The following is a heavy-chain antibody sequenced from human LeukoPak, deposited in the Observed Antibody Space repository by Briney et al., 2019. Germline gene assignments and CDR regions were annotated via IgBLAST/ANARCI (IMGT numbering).Heavy chain of an antibody. Sequence: PGGSLRLSCAASGFTFSSHAMSWVRQAPGKGLEWVSGVSGSGGSTYYADSVKGRFTNSRDNSKNTLYLQMNSLRAEDTAVYYCAKRVTGTTNYFDYWGQGTLVTVSS. CDR2: VSGSGGST. V-gene: IGHV3-23*01. D-gene: IGHD1-7*01. CDR1: GFTFSSHA. CDR3: AKRVTGTTNYFDY. J-gene: IGHJ4*02.